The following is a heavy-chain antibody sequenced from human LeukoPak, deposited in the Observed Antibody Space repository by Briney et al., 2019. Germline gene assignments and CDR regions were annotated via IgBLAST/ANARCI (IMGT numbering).Heavy chain of an antibody. CDR2: ISSSSSYI. J-gene: IGHJ6*03. CDR3: AKDRCSNGIGCYYYYMDV. CDR1: GFTFSSYS. Sequence: GGSLRLSCAASGFTFSSYSMNWVRQAPGKGLEWVSFISSSSSYIYYAHSVKGRLRISRDSSKNILYLQMDSLRAEDTAVYYCAKDRCSNGIGCYYYYMDVWGKGTTVTISS. D-gene: IGHD2-8*01. V-gene: IGHV3-21*01.